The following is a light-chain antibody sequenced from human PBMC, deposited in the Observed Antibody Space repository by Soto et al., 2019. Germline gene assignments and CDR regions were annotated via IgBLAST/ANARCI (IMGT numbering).Light chain of an antibody. Sequence: QSVLTQPPSASGTPGQRVTISCSGSRSNIGSNLVNWYQQLPGTAPKLLMYNNNQRPSGVPDRFSGSKSGTSASLAISGLQSEDEADYHCAAWDDSLNGLVFGGGTKVT. CDR3: AAWDDSLNGLV. V-gene: IGLV1-44*01. J-gene: IGLJ3*02. CDR1: RSNIGSNL. CDR2: NNN.